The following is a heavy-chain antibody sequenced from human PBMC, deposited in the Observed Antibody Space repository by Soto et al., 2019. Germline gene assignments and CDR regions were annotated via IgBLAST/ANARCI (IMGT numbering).Heavy chain of an antibody. D-gene: IGHD3-9*01. J-gene: IGHJ4*02. CDR3: ARVRWLSEYDILTGYYIFDQ. Sequence: PSETLSLTCTVSGGSISTYYWSWIRQPPGKGLERRGYTSKSGSAKYNPSFKSRVTITPDTSTNHFALKLTSVTAADAAFYYCARVRWLSEYDILTGYYIFDQWGRGTLVTVSS. V-gene: IGHV4-59*01. CDR2: TSKSGSA. CDR1: GGSISTYY.